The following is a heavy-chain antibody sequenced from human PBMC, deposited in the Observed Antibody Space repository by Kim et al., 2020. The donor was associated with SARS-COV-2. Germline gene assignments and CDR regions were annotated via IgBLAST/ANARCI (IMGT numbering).Heavy chain of an antibody. D-gene: IGHD5-12*01. CDR1: GYTLTELS. CDR3: ATADYLSGYDYYYGMDV. J-gene: IGHJ6*02. CDR2: FDPEDGET. V-gene: IGHV1-24*01. Sequence: ASVKVSCKVSGYTLTELSMHWVRQAPGKGLEWMGGFDPEDGETIYAQKFQGRVTMTEDTSTDTAYMELSSLRSEDTAVYYCATADYLSGYDYYYGMDVWGQGTTVTVSS.